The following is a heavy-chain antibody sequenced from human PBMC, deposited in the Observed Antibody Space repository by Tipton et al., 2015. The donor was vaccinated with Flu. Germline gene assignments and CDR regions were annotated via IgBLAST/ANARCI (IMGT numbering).Heavy chain of an antibody. CDR3: ARDGKSDAFDI. V-gene: IGHV4-61*02. D-gene: IGHD1-26*01. CDR1: GAYINGGNYY. J-gene: IGHJ3*02. CDR2: IYAGGAT. Sequence: TLSLTCTVSGAYINGGNYYWSWVRQTAGKGLEWIGRIYAGGATNYNPSPKSRVSISMDTSSNHFSLKLSSVAAADTAIYYCARDGKSDAFDIWSQGTMVTVSS.